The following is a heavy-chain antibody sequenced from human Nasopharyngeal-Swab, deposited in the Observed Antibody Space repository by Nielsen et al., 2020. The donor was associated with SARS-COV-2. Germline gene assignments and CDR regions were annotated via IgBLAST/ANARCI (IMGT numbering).Heavy chain of an antibody. CDR2: FDPEDGET. D-gene: IGHD3-22*01. V-gene: IGHV1-24*01. CDR3: ARQERGSGYSDAFDI. CDR1: GYTLTELS. J-gene: IGHJ3*02. Sequence: VSVKVSCKVSGYTLTELSMHWVRQAPGKGLEWMGGFDPEDGETIYAQKFQGRVTITADESTSTASMELSNLRSEDTAVYYCARQERGSGYSDAFDIWGQGTMVTVSS.